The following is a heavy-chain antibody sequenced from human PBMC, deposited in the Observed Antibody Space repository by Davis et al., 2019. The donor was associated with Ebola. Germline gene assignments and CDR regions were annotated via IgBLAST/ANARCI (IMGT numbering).Heavy chain of an antibody. CDR3: ARAASFGDAFDI. J-gene: IGHJ3*02. D-gene: IGHD3-10*01. CDR2: LGLSADT. Sequence: PGGSLRLSCAASGFVFSSYVMSWVRRAPGKGLEWVSTLGLSADTYYADSVKGRFTISRDNSKNTLHLQMNSLRVEDTAVYYCARAASFGDAFDIWGQGTMVTVSS. V-gene: IGHV3-23*01. CDR1: GFVFSSYV.